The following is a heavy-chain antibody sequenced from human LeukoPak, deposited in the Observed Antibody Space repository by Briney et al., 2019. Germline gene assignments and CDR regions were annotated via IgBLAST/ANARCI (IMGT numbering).Heavy chain of an antibody. CDR3: ARELRGNSCYDY. V-gene: IGHV4-59*01. J-gene: IGHJ4*02. D-gene: IGHD2-2*01. CDR1: GGSMSSYY. CDR2: IYYSGST. Sequence: PSESLSLTCTVSGGSMSSYYWSWVRQTPGKGLEWIGYIYYSGSTYYNHSLKSRVTISVDTSKNQFSLTLNSVPAGDTAVYYCARELRGNSCYDYWGQGTLVIVPS.